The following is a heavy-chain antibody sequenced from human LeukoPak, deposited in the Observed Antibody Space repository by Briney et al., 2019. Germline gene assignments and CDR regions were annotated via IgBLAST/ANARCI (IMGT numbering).Heavy chain of an antibody. D-gene: IGHD3-10*01. J-gene: IGHJ4*02. CDR2: YYSGST. CDR3: ATSRGCDGSGNY. CDR1: GASNNSYY. Sequence: SETLSLTCTVSGASNNSYYWSWIRQPPGKGLERVGSYYSGSTNYNSSLKSRVTISVDTSKNQFSLMLSSVTAADTAVYYCATSRGCDGSGNYWGQGTLVTVSS. V-gene: IGHV4-59*01.